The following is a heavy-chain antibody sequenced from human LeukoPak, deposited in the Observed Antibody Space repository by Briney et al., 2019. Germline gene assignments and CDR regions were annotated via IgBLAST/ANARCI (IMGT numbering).Heavy chain of an antibody. J-gene: IGHJ1*01. V-gene: IGHV1-69*05. CDR2: IIPIFGTA. CDR1: GGTFSSYA. CDR3: ATVPAAMWEIYFQH. D-gene: IGHD2-2*01. Sequence: SVEVSCKASGGTFSSYAISWVRQAPGQGLEWMGGIIPIFGTANYAQKFQGRVTITTDESTSTAYMELSSLRSEDTAVYYCATVPAAMWEIYFQHWGQGTLVTVSS.